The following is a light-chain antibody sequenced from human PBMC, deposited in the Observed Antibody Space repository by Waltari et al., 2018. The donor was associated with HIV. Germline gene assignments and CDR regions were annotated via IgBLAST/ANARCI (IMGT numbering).Light chain of an antibody. V-gene: IGLV3-21*02. CDR3: QVWDRGYKEAV. CDR1: NIGRNR. J-gene: IGLJ2*01. CDR2: DDV. Sequence: SYVLTQAPSISVAPGPTATISCGNIGRNRVPGYRQKPGRAPLLVVLDDVDRSSGIPARFSGARSGERATLTISGVEAGDEADYYCQVWDRGYKEAVFGGGT.